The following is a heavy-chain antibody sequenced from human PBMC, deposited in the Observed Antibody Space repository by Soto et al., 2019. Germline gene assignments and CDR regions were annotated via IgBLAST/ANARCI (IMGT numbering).Heavy chain of an antibody. CDR2: VWYDGGNK. Sequence: QVQLVESGGGVVQPGRSLRLSCAASGFTFSSYGMHWVRQAPGKGLEWVALVWYDGGNKYYVDSVKGRFTISRDNSKNTLYLEMNSLRDEDTAVYYCVRAAGYSGYDYVYYYGMDVWGQGTMVTVSS. D-gene: IGHD5-12*01. J-gene: IGHJ6*02. CDR1: GFTFSSYG. CDR3: VRAAGYSGYDYVYYYGMDV. V-gene: IGHV3-33*01.